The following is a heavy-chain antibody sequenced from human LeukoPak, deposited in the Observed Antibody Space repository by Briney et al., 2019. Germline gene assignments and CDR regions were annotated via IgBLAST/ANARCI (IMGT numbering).Heavy chain of an antibody. D-gene: IGHD6-6*01. CDR3: ARVVAASRRFDY. CDR1: GGSFSGYY. V-gene: IGHV4-34*01. Sequence: PSETLSLTCAVYGGSFSGYYWSWIRQPPGKGLEWIGEINHSGSTNYNPSLKSRVTISVDTSKNQFSLKLSSVTAADTAVYYCARVVAASRRFDYWGQGTLVTVSS. J-gene: IGHJ4*02. CDR2: INHSGST.